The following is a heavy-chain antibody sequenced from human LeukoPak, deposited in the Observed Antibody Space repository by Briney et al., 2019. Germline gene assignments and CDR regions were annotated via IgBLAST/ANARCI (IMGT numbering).Heavy chain of an antibody. D-gene: IGHD5-18*01. Sequence: SQTLSLTCTVSGGSISSGSYYWSWIRQPAGKGLEWIGRIYTSGSTNYNPSLKSRVTISVDTSKNQFSLELSSVTAADTAVYYCARGYSYGYFFDYWGQGTLVTVSS. CDR2: IYTSGST. CDR3: ARGYSYGYFFDY. CDR1: GGSISSGSYY. V-gene: IGHV4-61*02. J-gene: IGHJ4*02.